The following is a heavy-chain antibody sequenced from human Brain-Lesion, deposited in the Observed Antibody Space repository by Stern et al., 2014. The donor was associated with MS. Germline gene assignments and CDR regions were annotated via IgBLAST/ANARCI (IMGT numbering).Heavy chain of an antibody. J-gene: IGHJ6*02. CDR3: ARVDCSGTNCFYYYYGMDV. Sequence: EVHLVESGGGLVKPGGSLRLSCEASGFTFNSYSMNWVRQAPGKGLEWVSSISVGTDYIYYADSVKGRFTISRDNAKNSLFLQMNTLRVEDTGVYYCARVDCSGTNCFYYYYGMDVWGQGTTVTVSS. D-gene: IGHD2-2*01. V-gene: IGHV3-21*01. CDR2: ISVGTDYI. CDR1: GFTFNSYS.